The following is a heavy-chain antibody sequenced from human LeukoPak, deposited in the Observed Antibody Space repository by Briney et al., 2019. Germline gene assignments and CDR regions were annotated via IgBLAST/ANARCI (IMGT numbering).Heavy chain of an antibody. V-gene: IGHV3-7*01. D-gene: IGHD3-22*01. CDR1: GFTFDSYW. CDR2: IDQHGSDK. CDR3: ARGPSTYFDISGFRGSPPY. Sequence: GGSLRLSCAASGFTFDSYWMTWVRQAPGKGLEWVANIDQHGSDKSYVDSVKGRFTISRDNTLNSLYLQMSSLRGEDSAVYYCARGPSTYFDISGFRGSPPYWGQGTLVSVSS. J-gene: IGHJ4*02.